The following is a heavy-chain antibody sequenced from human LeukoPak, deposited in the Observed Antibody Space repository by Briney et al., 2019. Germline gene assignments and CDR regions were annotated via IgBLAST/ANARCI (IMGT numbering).Heavy chain of an antibody. J-gene: IGHJ4*02. CDR3: AREGVGMVRGVVDY. D-gene: IGHD3-10*01. V-gene: IGHV3-7*01. CDR1: GFTFGDYA. Sequence: GGSLRLSCTASGFTFGDYAVSWVRQAPGKGLEWVANIKQDGSEKYYVDSVKGRFTISRDNAKNSLYLQMNSLRAEDTAVYYCAREGVGMVRGVVDYWGQGTLVTVSS. CDR2: IKQDGSEK.